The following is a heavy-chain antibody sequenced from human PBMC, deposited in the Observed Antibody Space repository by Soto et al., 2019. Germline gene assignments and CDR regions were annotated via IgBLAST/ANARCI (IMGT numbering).Heavy chain of an antibody. CDR2: IYYSGST. D-gene: IGHD3-22*01. J-gene: IGHJ4*02. Sequence: QVQLQESGPGLVKPSQTLSLTCTVSGGSISSGGYYWSWIRQHPGKGLEWIGYIYYSGSTYYNPSLKSRVTISVDTSKNQFSLRLSSVTAADTAVYYCVGFAHYYDSSGDKSFDYWGQGTLVTVSS. V-gene: IGHV4-31*03. CDR3: VGFAHYYDSSGDKSFDY. CDR1: GGSISSGGYY.